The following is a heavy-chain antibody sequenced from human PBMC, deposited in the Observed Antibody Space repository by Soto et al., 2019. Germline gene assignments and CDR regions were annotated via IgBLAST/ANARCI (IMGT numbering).Heavy chain of an antibody. CDR1: GFTFSSYG. V-gene: IGHV3-30*18. D-gene: IGHD5-12*01. Sequence: GGSLRLSCAASGFTFSSYGMHWVRQAPGKGLEWVAVISYDGSNKYYADSVKGRFTISRDNSKNTLYLQMNSLRAEDTAVYYCAKVSGFLGRWLQEDAEEHYYYYGMDVWGQGTTVTVSS. J-gene: IGHJ6*02. CDR3: AKVSGFLGRWLQEDAEEHYYYYGMDV. CDR2: ISYDGSNK.